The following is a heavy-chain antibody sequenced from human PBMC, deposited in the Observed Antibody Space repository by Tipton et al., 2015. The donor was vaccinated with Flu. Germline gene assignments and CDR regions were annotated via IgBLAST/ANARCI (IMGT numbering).Heavy chain of an antibody. CDR3: ARENDSSGYYYYMDV. J-gene: IGHJ6*03. D-gene: IGHD3-22*01. V-gene: IGHV4-59*01. CDR2: IYYSGST. Sequence: TLSLTCTVSGGSISSYYWSWIRQPPGKGLEWIGYIYYSGSTNYNPSLKSRVTISVDTSKNQFSLKLSSVTAADTAVYYCARENDSSGYYYYMDVWGKGTTVTVSS. CDR1: GGSISSYY.